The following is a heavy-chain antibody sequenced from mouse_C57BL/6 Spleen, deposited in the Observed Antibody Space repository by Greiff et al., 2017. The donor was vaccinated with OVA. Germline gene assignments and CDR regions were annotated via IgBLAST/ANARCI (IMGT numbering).Heavy chain of an antibody. D-gene: IGHD2-4*01. CDR2: IHPNSGST. J-gene: IGHJ4*01. Sequence: QVQLQQPGAELVKPGASVKLSCKASGYTFTSYWMHWVKQRPGQGLEWIGMIHPNSGSTNYNEKFKSKATLTVDKSSSTAYMQLSSLTSEDSAVDYGARDGIYYDKEGAMDDWGQGTSVTVSS. CDR1: GYTFTSYW. CDR3: ARDGIYYDKEGAMDD. V-gene: IGHV1-64*01.